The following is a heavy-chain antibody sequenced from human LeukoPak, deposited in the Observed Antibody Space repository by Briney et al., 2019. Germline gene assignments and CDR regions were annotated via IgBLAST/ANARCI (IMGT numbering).Heavy chain of an antibody. CDR2: IYPGDSDT. CDR1: GYSFTSYW. CDR3: ARHSWPNPYDFWSGQTRGDWFDP. J-gene: IGHJ5*02. V-gene: IGHV5-51*01. Sequence: GESLKISCKGSGYSFTSYWIGWVRQMPGKGLEWMGIIYPGDSDTRYSPSFQGQVTISADKSISTAYLQWSSLKASDTAMYYCARHSWPNPYDFWSGQTRGDWFDPWGQGTLVTVSS. D-gene: IGHD3-3*01.